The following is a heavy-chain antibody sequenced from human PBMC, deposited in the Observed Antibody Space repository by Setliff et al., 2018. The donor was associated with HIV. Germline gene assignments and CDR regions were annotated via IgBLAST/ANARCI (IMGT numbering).Heavy chain of an antibody. CDR1: GGSFTAYY. J-gene: IGHJ3*02. CDR3: ARHSITLVVGVPERDDAFDI. V-gene: IGHV4-34*01. D-gene: IGHD3-22*01. Sequence: PSETLSLTCAVYGGSFTAYYWTRIRQPPGKGLEWIGEIHHGGSTNYMPSLKNRVTISVDTSKNQFSLTLRSLTAADTAVYYCARHSITLVVGVPERDDAFDIWGQGTMVTVSS. CDR2: IHHGGST.